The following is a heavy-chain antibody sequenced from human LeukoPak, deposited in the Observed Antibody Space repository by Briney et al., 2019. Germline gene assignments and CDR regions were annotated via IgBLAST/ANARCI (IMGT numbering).Heavy chain of an antibody. J-gene: IGHJ3*02. CDR2: IYHRGST. CDR3: ARARVVPAAIRRPDAFDI. D-gene: IGHD2-2*01. Sequence: SETLSLTCTVSGYSISSGYYWGWIRQPPGKGLGWIGSIYHRGSTYSNPSLKSRVTISVDTSKNQFALELSSVTAADTAVYYCARARVVPAAIRRPDAFDIWGQGTMVTVSS. CDR1: GYSISSGYY. V-gene: IGHV4-38-2*02.